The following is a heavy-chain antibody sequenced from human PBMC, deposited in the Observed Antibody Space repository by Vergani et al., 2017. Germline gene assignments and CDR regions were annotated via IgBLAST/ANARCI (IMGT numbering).Heavy chain of an antibody. D-gene: IGHD2-15*01. Sequence: QVQLVESGGGVVQPGRSLRLSCAASGFTFSSYGMHWVRQAPGKGLEWVAVIWYDGSNKYYADSVKGRFTSSRDNSKNTLYLQMNSLRAEDTAVYYCAKLYCSGGSCYFDYWGQGTLVSVSS. CDR2: IWYDGSNK. V-gene: IGHV3-33*06. CDR3: AKLYCSGGSCYFDY. J-gene: IGHJ4*02. CDR1: GFTFSSYG.